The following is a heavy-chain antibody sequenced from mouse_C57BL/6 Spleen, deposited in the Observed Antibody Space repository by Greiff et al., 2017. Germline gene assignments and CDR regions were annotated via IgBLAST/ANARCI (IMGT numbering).Heavy chain of an antibody. D-gene: IGHD1-1*01. Sequence: EVKLVESGGGLVKPGGSLKLSCAASGFTFSDYGMHWVRQAPEKGLEWVAYISSGSITIYYADTVKGRFTISRDNAKNTLFLQMTSLRSEDTAMYYCARSYGSSYGAMDYWGQGTSVTVSS. V-gene: IGHV5-17*01. J-gene: IGHJ4*01. CDR2: ISSGSITI. CDR1: GFTFSDYG. CDR3: ARSYGSSYGAMDY.